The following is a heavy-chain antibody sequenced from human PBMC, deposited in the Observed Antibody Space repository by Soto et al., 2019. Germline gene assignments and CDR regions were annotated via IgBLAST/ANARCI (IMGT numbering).Heavy chain of an antibody. Sequence: QVQLVQSGAEVKKPGSSVKVSCKASGGTFSSYAISWVRQAPGQGLEWMGGIIPIFGTANYAQKFQGRVTITADESTSTAYMELSSLRSEDTAVYYCARGCSSTSRYLSQSWFDPWGQGTLVTVSS. D-gene: IGHD2-2*01. CDR2: IIPIFGTA. CDR1: GGTFSSYA. V-gene: IGHV1-69*01. CDR3: ARGCSSTSRYLSQSWFDP. J-gene: IGHJ5*02.